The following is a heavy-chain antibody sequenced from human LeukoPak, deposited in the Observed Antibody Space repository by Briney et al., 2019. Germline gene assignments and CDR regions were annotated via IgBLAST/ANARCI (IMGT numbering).Heavy chain of an antibody. V-gene: IGHV4-38-2*02. D-gene: IGHD3-3*01. CDR2: IYHSGST. J-gene: IGHJ4*02. Sequence: PSETLSLTCTVSGYSISSGYYWGWIRQPPGKGLEWIGSIYHSGSTYYNPSLKSRVTISVDTSKNQFSLKLSSVTAADTAVYYCARDSPDEYDFWSGYGRFVGDFDYWGQGTLVTVSS. CDR3: ARDSPDEYDFWSGYGRFVGDFDY. CDR1: GYSISSGYY.